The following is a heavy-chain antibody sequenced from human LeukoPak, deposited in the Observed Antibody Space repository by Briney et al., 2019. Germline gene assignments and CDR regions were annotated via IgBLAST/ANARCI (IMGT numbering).Heavy chain of an antibody. Sequence: MASETLSLTCAVYGVSFSGYYWSWIRQHPGKGLEWIGYIYYSGSTYYNPSLKSRVTISVDTSKNQFALKLSSVTAADTAVYYCARELLAAAGFFDYWGQGTLVTVSS. CDR1: GVSFSGYY. CDR2: IYYSGST. CDR3: ARELLAAAGFFDY. J-gene: IGHJ4*02. V-gene: IGHV4-31*11. D-gene: IGHD6-13*01.